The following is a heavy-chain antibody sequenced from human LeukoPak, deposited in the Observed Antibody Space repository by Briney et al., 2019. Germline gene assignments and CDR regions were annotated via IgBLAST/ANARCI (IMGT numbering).Heavy chain of an antibody. CDR1: GFTFSSYG. CDR2: MSYDGSNK. V-gene: IGHV3-30*18. Sequence: PGRSLRLSCAASGFTFSSYGMHWVRQAPGKGLEWVAVMSYDGSNKYYADSVKGRFTISRDNSKNTLYLQMNSLRAEDTAVYYCAKDGYNQGPFDYWGQGTLVTVSS. CDR3: AKDGYNQGPFDY. J-gene: IGHJ4*02. D-gene: IGHD5-24*01.